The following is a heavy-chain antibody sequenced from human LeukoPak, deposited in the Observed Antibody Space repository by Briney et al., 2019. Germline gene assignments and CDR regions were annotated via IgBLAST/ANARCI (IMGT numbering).Heavy chain of an antibody. D-gene: IGHD3-10*01. V-gene: IGHV1-69*06. CDR1: GGTFSSYA. CDR2: IIPIFGTA. J-gene: IGHJ5*02. CDR3: ARRGPTPNGFDP. Sequence: SVKVSCKASGGTFSSYAISWVRQAPGQGLEWMGGIIPIFGTANYAQKFQGRVTITADKSTSTAYMELSSLRSEDTAVYYCARRGPTPNGFDPWGQGTLVTVSS.